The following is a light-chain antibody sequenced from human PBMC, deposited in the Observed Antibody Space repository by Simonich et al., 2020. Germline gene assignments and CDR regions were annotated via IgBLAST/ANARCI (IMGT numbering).Light chain of an antibody. CDR2: KDS. CDR3: YSAADNNVV. J-gene: IGLJ2*01. Sequence: SYELTQPSSVSVSPGQTARNTCSGEVLAKKYARGFPQKPGQAPVLVIYKDSERPSGIPERCSGSSSGTTVTLTISGAYVEDEADYYCYSAADNNVVFGGGTKLTVL. V-gene: IGLV3-27*01. CDR1: VLAKKY.